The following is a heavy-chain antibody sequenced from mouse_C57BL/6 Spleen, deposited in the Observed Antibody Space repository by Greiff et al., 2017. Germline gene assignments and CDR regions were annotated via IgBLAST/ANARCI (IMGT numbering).Heavy chain of an antibody. CDR3: ASPYYYGSN. D-gene: IGHD1-1*01. CDR1: GYTFTSYW. V-gene: IGHV1-59*01. Sequence: QVQLKQPGAELVRPGTSVKLSCKASGYTFTSYWMHWVKQRPGQGLEWIGVIDPSDSYTNYNQKFKGKATLTVDTSSSTAYMQLSSLTSEDSAVYYCASPYYYGSNWGQGTLGTVSA. J-gene: IGHJ3*01. CDR2: IDPSDSYT.